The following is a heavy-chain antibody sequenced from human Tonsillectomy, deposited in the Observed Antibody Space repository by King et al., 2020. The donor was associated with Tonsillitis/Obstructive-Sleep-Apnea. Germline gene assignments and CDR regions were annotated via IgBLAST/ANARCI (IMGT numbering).Heavy chain of an antibody. D-gene: IGHD3-3*01. CDR1: GGTFSSYA. J-gene: IGHJ6*03. CDR2: IIPIFGTA. Sequence: QLVQSGAEVKKPGSSVKVSCKASGGTFSSYAISWVRQAPGQGLEWMGGIIPIFGTANYAQKLQGRVTITEDESKSTAYMELSSLRSEDTAVYYCASGEWLKYYYYYMDVWGRGTTVTVSS. V-gene: IGHV1-69*01. CDR3: ASGEWLKYYYYYMDV.